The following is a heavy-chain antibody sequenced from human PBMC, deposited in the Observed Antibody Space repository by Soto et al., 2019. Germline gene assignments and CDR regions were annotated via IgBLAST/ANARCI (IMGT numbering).Heavy chain of an antibody. D-gene: IGHD6-13*01. CDR3: ARDWVDIAAAGTPYYYYGMDV. J-gene: IGHJ6*02. CDR2: IIPIFGTA. CDR1: GGTFSSYA. V-gene: IGHV1-69*06. Sequence: QVQLVQSGAEVKKPGSSVKVSCKASGGTFSSYAISWVRQAPGQGLEGMGGIIPIFGTANYAQKFQGRVTITADKSTSTAYMELSSLRSEDTAVYYCARDWVDIAAAGTPYYYYGMDVWGQGTAVTVSS.